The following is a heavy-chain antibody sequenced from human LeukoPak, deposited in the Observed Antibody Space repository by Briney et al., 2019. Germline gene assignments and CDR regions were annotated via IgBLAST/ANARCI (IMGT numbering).Heavy chain of an antibody. CDR3: ARDFGYQLPLNNAFEI. V-gene: IGHV1-18*01. CDR2: ISAYNGNT. CDR1: GYTFTSYG. J-gene: IGHJ3*02. D-gene: IGHD2-2*01. Sequence: ASVKVSCKASGYTFTSYGISWVRQAPGQGLEWMGWISAYNGNTNYAQKLQGRVTITTDTSTSTAYMELRSLRSDDTAVYYCARDFGYQLPLNNAFEIWGQGTMGTVSS.